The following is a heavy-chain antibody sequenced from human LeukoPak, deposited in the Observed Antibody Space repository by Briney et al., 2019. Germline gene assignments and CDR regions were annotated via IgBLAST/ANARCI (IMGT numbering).Heavy chain of an antibody. J-gene: IGHJ4*02. V-gene: IGHV4-38-2*02. CDR3: ARQSAVAGDLTFDY. D-gene: IGHD6-19*01. Sequence: SETLSLTCTVSAYSISSDYYWGWIRQPPGKGLEWIGSIYHTGSTYYNPSLRSRVTISLDTSKNQFSLKLSSVTASDTALYYCARQSAVAGDLTFDYWGQGTLVTVSS. CDR1: AYSISSDYY. CDR2: IYHTGST.